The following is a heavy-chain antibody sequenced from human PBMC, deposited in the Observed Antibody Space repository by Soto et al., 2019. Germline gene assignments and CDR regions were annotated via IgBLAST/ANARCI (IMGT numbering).Heavy chain of an antibody. V-gene: IGHV3-48*03. CDR3: TKEKSVMYSGYDAFDI. J-gene: IGHJ3*02. CDR1: GFTFSSYE. D-gene: IGHD5-12*01. Sequence: PGGSLRLSCAASGFTFSSYEMDWVRQAPGKGPEWVAYISSSGTILYGDSVKGRFTISRDNADNSLYLQMDSLTAEDTAVYYCTKEKSVMYSGYDAFDIWGRGTMVTVSS. CDR2: ISSSGTI.